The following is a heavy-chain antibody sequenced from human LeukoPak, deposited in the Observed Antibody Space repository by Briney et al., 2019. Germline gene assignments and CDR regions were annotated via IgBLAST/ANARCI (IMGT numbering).Heavy chain of an antibody. CDR1: GFTLRNTW. D-gene: IGHD1-26*01. J-gene: IGHJ4*02. V-gene: IGHV3-7*01. CDR3: ARDQSGNLDY. CDR2: INQDASTK. Sequence: GGSLRLSCVASGFTLRNTWMAWVRQAPGKGLEWVANINQDASTKHYVDSVKGRFTLSRDNAKNSLYLQMNSLRAEDRAVYYCARDQSGNLDYWGQGTLVTVSA.